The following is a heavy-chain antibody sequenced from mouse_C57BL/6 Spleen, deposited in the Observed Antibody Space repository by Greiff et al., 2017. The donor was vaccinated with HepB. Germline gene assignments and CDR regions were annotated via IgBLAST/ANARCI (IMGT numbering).Heavy chain of an antibody. D-gene: IGHD2-4*01. V-gene: IGHV14-3*01. CDR1: GFNIKNTY. CDR2: IDPANGNT. J-gene: IGHJ4*01. CDR3: ARADDYEEGSYAMDY. Sequence: DVQLQESVAELVRPGASVKLSCTASGFNIKNTYMHWVKQRPEQGLEWIGRIDPANGNTKYAPKFQGKATITADTSSNTAYLQLSSLTSEDTAIYYCARADDYEEGSYAMDYWGQGTSVTVSS.